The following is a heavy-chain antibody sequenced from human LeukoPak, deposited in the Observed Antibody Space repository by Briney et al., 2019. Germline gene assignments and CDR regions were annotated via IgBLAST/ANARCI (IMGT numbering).Heavy chain of an antibody. D-gene: IGHD5-18*01. Sequence: GASVTVSCKASGYTFTGYYLHWVRQAPGQGLEWMGWINPKSGATYFAQRLQGRVTMTRDTSITAAYMELSGLGSDDTAVYYCARDPSYWVDGKGYSDYWGQGTLVTVSS. J-gene: IGHJ4*02. CDR2: INPKSGAT. CDR1: GYTFTGYY. CDR3: ARDPSYWVDGKGYSDY. V-gene: IGHV1-2*02.